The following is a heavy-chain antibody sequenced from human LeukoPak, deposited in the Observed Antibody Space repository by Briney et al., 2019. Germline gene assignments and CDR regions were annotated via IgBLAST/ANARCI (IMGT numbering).Heavy chain of an antibody. CDR2: INHSGST. CDR1: GGSFSGYY. J-gene: IGHJ4*02. Sequence: SETLSLTCAVYGGSFSGYYWSWIRQPPGKGLEWIGEINHSGSTNYNPSLKSRVTISVDTSKNQFSLKLSSVTAADTAVYYCAREMATILANDYWSQGTLVTVSS. D-gene: IGHD5-24*01. CDR3: AREMATILANDY. V-gene: IGHV4-34*01.